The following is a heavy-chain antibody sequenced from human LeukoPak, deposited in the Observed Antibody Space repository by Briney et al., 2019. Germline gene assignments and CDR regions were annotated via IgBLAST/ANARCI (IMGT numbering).Heavy chain of an antibody. CDR3: AGSLMRPYFDY. CDR1: GLTFRTYT. V-gene: IGHV3-30*04. D-gene: IGHD3-10*01. CDR2: MSFDGSDQ. J-gene: IGHJ4*02. Sequence: GGPLRLPCLVSGLTFRTYTKNWIRQAPGEGLEWVASMSFDGSDQFYAASVRRRLSISRDNSKNTLFLQISSLRSDDTAVYYCAGSLMRPYFDYWGQGTLVSVSS.